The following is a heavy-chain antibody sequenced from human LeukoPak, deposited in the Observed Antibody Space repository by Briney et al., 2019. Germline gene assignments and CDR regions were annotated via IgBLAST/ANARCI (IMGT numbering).Heavy chain of an antibody. CDR2: MNPNSGNT. J-gene: IGHJ4*02. D-gene: IGHD6-19*01. CDR1: GYTFTSYD. CDR3: ARTGYSSGWYTPGFGY. Sequence: ASVKVSCKASGYTFTSYDINWVRQATGQGLEWMGWMNPNSGNTGYAQKFQGRVTMTRNTSISTAYMELSSLRSEDTAVYYCARTGYSSGWYTPGFGYWGQETLVTVSS. V-gene: IGHV1-8*01.